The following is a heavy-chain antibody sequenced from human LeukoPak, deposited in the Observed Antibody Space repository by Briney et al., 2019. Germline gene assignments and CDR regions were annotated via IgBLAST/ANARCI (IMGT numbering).Heavy chain of an antibody. CDR2: VSGSGSPT. J-gene: IGHJ5*02. CDR1: GFTFSSFA. CDR3: ARPVGASWFDP. Sequence: PGGSLRLSCAASGFTFSSFAMSWVRQAPVKGLELVSTVSGSGSPTYFADSVKGRFIISRDNSKNTLYLQMNSLRAEDTAVYYCARPVGASWFDPWGQGTLLTVSS. V-gene: IGHV3-23*01. D-gene: IGHD1-26*01.